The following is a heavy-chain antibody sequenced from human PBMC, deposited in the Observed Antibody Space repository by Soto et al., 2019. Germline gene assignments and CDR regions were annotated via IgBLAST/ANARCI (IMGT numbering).Heavy chain of an antibody. V-gene: IGHV4-39*01. Sequence: QLQLQESGPGLVKPSETLSLTCTVSGGSISSSSYYWGWIRQPPGKGLEWIGSIYYSGSTYYNPSLKRRVTISVDTSKNKFSLKLSSVTAADTAVYYCARQRSIYGSGSYRPLGYWGQGTLVTVSS. CDR1: GGSISSSSYY. J-gene: IGHJ4*02. CDR3: ARQRSIYGSGSYRPLGY. D-gene: IGHD3-10*01. CDR2: IYYSGST.